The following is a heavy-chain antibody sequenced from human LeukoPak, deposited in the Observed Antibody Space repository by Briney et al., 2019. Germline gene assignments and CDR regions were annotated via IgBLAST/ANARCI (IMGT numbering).Heavy chain of an antibody. V-gene: IGHV3-9*01. CDR3: AKGQNTVLEYYFDY. CDR1: GFTFDDYA. Sequence: GRSLRLSCAASGFTFDDYAMHWVRQAPGKGLEWVSGISWNSGSIGYADSVKGRFTISRDNAKNSLYLQMNSLRAEDTALYYCAKGQNTVLEYYFDYWGQGTLVTVSS. D-gene: IGHD4-17*01. CDR2: ISWNSGSI. J-gene: IGHJ4*02.